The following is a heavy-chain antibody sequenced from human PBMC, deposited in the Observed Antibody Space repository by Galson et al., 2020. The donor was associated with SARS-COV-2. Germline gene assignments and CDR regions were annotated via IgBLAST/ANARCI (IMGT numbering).Heavy chain of an antibody. Sequence: GGSLRPSSAASGFTFSSYGMHWVRQAPVKGMEWVAVIWYDGSNKYYADSVKGRFTIPRDNSKNTPYLQLNSLRAEDTAVYYCASGMQQGRDCSGCDSDAFDIWGQGTMVAVSS. CDR2: IWYDGSNK. V-gene: IGHV3-33*01. CDR3: ASGMQQGRDCSGCDSDAFDI. D-gene: IGHD6-19*01. J-gene: IGHJ3*02. CDR1: GFTFSSYG.